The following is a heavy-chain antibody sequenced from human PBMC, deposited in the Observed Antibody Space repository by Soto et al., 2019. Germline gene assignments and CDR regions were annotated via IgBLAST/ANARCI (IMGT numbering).Heavy chain of an antibody. CDR3: AKSDLVVLEWLLFDY. CDR2: ISGSGGST. V-gene: IGHV3-23*01. J-gene: IGHJ4*02. D-gene: IGHD3-3*01. Sequence: EVQLLESGGGLVQPGGSLRLCCAASGFTFSSYAMSWVRQAPGKGLEWVSAISGSGGSTYYADSVKGRFTISRDNSKNTLYLQMNSLRAEDTAVYYCAKSDLVVLEWLLFDYWGQGTLVTVSS. CDR1: GFTFSSYA.